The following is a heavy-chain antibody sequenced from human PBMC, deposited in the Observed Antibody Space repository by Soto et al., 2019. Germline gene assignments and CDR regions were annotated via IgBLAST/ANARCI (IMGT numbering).Heavy chain of an antibody. V-gene: IGHV3-11*01. CDR2: ISISGSTI. CDR1: GFTFSDYY. Sequence: GGSLRLSCAASGFTFSDYYMSWSRQAPGKGLEWVSYISISGSTIYYADSVKGRFTISRDNAKNSLYLQMNSLRAEDTAVYYCARWRDFWSGYYRETYYYYGMDVWGQGTTVTVSS. CDR3: ARWRDFWSGYYRETYYYYGMDV. D-gene: IGHD3-3*01. J-gene: IGHJ6*02.